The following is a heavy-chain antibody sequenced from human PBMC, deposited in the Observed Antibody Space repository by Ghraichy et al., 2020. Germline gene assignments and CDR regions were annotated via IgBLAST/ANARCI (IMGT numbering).Heavy chain of an antibody. CDR1: GYIFTELS. Sequence: ALVKVSCKVFGYIFTELSMHWVRQAPGKGLEWMGGFNPEDGETVYAQNFQGRVTMTEDTSTDTAYMELSSLRSEDTAVYYCATGGLSLPHPSGTYYNVHWYFDLWGRGTLVTVSS. CDR3: ATGGLSLPHPSGTYYNVHWYFDL. J-gene: IGHJ2*01. V-gene: IGHV1-24*01. D-gene: IGHD3-10*01. CDR2: FNPEDGET.